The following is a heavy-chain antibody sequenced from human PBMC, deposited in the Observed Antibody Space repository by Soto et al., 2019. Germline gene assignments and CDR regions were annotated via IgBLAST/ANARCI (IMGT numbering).Heavy chain of an antibody. CDR3: ARDRPDYDFLTGPNGFDP. V-gene: IGHV1-18*01. J-gene: IGHJ5*02. D-gene: IGHD3-9*01. Sequence: XSVKGSCNASGYPFSSYGISWVRQAPGQGLEWMGWISAYNGNTNYAQKFQGIFTMTTDTSTSTAYMELRSLRSDDTAVYYCARDRPDYDFLTGPNGFDPWGQGTLVTVSS. CDR1: GYPFSSYG. CDR2: ISAYNGNT.